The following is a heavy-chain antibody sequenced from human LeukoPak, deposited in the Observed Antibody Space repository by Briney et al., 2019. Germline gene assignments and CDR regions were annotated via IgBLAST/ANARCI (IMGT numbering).Heavy chain of an antibody. J-gene: IGHJ5*02. Sequence: GSLRLSCAASGFTFSSYAMSWVRQAPGKGLEWVSAISGSGGSTYYADSVKGRFTISRDNSKNTLYLQMNSLRAEDTAVYYCAKGPRSGYYLNWFDPWGQGTLVTVSS. D-gene: IGHD3-22*01. CDR1: GFTFSSYA. CDR2: ISGSGGST. V-gene: IGHV3-23*01. CDR3: AKGPRSGYYLNWFDP.